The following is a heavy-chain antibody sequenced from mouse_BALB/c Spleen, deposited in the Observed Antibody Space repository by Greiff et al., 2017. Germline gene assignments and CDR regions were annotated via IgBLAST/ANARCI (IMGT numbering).Heavy chain of an antibody. J-gene: IGHJ3*01. CDR3: ARGDYGWFAY. CDR2: ISSGSSTI. Sequence: EVQLVESGGGLVQPGGSRKLSCAASGFTFSSFGMHWVRQAPEKGLEWVAYISSGSSTIYYADTVKGRFTISRDNPKNTLFLQMTSLRSEDTAMYDCARGDYGWFAYWGQGTLVTVSA. CDR1: GFTFSSFG. V-gene: IGHV5-17*02. D-gene: IGHD1-1*01.